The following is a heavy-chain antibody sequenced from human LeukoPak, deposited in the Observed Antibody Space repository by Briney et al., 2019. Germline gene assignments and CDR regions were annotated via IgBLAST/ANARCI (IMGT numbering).Heavy chain of an antibody. CDR2: ISGSGGST. CDR1: GFTFSSYA. V-gene: IGHV3-23*01. D-gene: IGHD5-18*01. J-gene: IGHJ5*02. Sequence: TGGSLRLSCAASGFTFSSYAMSWVRQAPGKGLEWVSAISGSGGSTYYADSVKGRFTISRDNSKNTLYLQMNSLRVEDTALYYCAKRVGYGYGLDHWGQGTLVTVSS. CDR3: AKRVGYGYGLDH.